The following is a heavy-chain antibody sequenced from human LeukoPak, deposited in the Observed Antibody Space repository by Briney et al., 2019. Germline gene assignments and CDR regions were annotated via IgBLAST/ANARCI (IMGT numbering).Heavy chain of an antibody. D-gene: IGHD1-26*01. Sequence: PGGSLRLSCAASGFTFSSCGMHWVRQAPGKGLEWVAFIRYDGSNKYYADSVKGRFTISRDNSKNTLYLQMNSLRAEDTAVYYCAKDAASIVGAKGLDYWGQGTLVTVSS. CDR3: AKDAASIVGAKGLDY. CDR2: IRYDGSNK. CDR1: GFTFSSCG. J-gene: IGHJ4*02. V-gene: IGHV3-30*02.